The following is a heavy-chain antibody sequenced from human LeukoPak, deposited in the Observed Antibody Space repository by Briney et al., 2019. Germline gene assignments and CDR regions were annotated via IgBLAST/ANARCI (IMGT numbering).Heavy chain of an antibody. CDR3: ANPIVTQDIVVVVAATPIFDY. Sequence: PGGSLRLSCAASGFTFSSYAMSWVRQAPGKGLEWVSAISGSGGSIYYADSVKGRFTISRDNSKNTLYLQMDSLRAEDTAVYYCANPIVTQDIVVVVAATPIFDYWGQGTLVTVSS. CDR1: GFTFSSYA. J-gene: IGHJ4*02. V-gene: IGHV3-23*01. D-gene: IGHD2-15*01. CDR2: ISGSGGSI.